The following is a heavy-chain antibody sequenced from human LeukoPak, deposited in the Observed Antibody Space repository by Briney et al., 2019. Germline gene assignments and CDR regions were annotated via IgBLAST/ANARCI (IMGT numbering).Heavy chain of an antibody. CDR3: ARLRYCSSTSCYTRFDY. D-gene: IGHD2-2*02. CDR2: IYYSGST. CDR1: GGSISSGGYC. V-gene: IGHV4-31*03. J-gene: IGHJ4*02. Sequence: PSQTLSLTCTVSGGSISSGGYCWSWIRQHPGKGLEWIGYIYYSGSTYYNPSLKSRVTISVDTSKNQFSLKLSSVTAADTAVYYCARLRYCSSTSCYTRFDYWGQGTLVTVSS.